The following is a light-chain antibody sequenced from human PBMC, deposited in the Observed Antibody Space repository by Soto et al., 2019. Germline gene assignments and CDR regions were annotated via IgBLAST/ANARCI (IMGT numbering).Light chain of an antibody. Sequence: IVLTQSPATLSVSPGERATLSCRASQSLRSSLAWYQQKPGQAPRLLIYDASTRATGIPARFSGSGSGTDFTLTISGLQPEDFAVYYCQQYNNWPQTFGQGTKVDI. J-gene: IGKJ1*01. V-gene: IGKV3-15*01. CDR2: DAS. CDR1: QSLRSS. CDR3: QQYNNWPQT.